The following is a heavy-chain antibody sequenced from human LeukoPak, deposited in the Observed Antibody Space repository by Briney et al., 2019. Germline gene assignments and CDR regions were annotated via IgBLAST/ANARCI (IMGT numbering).Heavy chain of an antibody. CDR1: GYTFTGYY. Sequence: EASVKVSCKASGYTFTGYYMHWVRQAPGQGLEWMGRINPNSGGTNYAQKFQERVTITRDMSTSTAYMELSSLRSEDTAVYYCAAYYYGSYDYWGQGTLVTVSS. CDR2: INPNSGGT. J-gene: IGHJ4*02. D-gene: IGHD3-10*01. CDR3: AAYYYGSYDY. V-gene: IGHV1-2*06.